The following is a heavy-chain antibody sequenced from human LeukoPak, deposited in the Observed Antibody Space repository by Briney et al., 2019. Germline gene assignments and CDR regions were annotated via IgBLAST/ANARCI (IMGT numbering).Heavy chain of an antibody. CDR2: ISSSSYI. V-gene: IGHV3-21*01. CDR1: GFTFSSYS. D-gene: IGHD6-13*01. CDR3: ARGAAALSYYFDY. J-gene: IGHJ4*02. Sequence: GGSLRLSCAASGFTFSSYSMNWVRQAPGKGLEWVSSISSSSYIYYADSVKGRFTISRDNAKNSLYLQMNSLRAEDTAVYYCARGAAALSYYFDYWGQGTLVTVSS.